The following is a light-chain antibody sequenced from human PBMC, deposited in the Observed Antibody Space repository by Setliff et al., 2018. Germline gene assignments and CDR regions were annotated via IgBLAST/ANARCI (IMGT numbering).Light chain of an antibody. J-gene: IGLJ1*01. CDR3: GSYAGYNNFYV. V-gene: IGLV2-8*01. Sequence: QSALAQPPSASGSPGRSVTISCTGTSSDVGGYNRVSWYQQYPGKAPKVMIYEVTKRPSGVPDRFSGSKSGNTASLTVSGLQAEDEGDYYCGSYAGYNNFYVFGTGTKVTVL. CDR2: EVT. CDR1: SSDVGGYNR.